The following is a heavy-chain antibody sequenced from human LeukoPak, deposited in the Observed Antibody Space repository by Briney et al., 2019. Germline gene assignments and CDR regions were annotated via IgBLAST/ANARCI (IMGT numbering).Heavy chain of an antibody. CDR2: IKQGGSEK. Sequence: PGGSLRLSCAASGFTFSSYWMSWVRQAPGKGLDWVANIKQGGSEKYYVDSVKGRFTISRDNAKNSLYLQMNSLRAEDTAVYYCASWVGAHDAFDIWGQGTMVTVSS. V-gene: IGHV3-7*01. D-gene: IGHD1-26*01. CDR1: GFTFSSYW. J-gene: IGHJ3*02. CDR3: ASWVGAHDAFDI.